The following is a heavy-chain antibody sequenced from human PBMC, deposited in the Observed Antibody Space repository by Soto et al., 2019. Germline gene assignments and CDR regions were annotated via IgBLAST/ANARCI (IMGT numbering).Heavy chain of an antibody. CDR3: AKDRGGYSRGMDV. J-gene: IGHJ6*02. CDR1: GFTFSSYG. Sequence: QVQLVESGGGVVQPGKSLRLACAASGFTFSSYGMHWVRQAPGKGLEWVAVISYDGNHKYYADSVKGRFTISRDNSERTLYLQMNSLGAEDTAVFYCAKDRGGYSRGMDVWGQGTTVTVSS. CDR2: ISYDGNHK. V-gene: IGHV3-30*18. D-gene: IGHD6-19*01.